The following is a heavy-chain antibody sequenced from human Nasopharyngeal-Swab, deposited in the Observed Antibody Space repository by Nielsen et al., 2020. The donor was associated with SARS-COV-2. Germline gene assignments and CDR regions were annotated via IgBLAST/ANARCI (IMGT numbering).Heavy chain of an antibody. CDR2: IYYSGST. D-gene: IGHD5-18*01. J-gene: IGHJ6*03. CDR1: GGSISSSSYY. V-gene: IGHV4-39*01. Sequence: SETLSLTCTVSGGSISSSSYYWGWIRQPPGKGLEWIGSIYYSGSTYYNPSLKSRVTISVDTSKNQFSLKLSSATAADTAVYYCATYGYGSYYYYYMDVWGKGTTVTVSS. CDR3: ATYGYGSYYYYYMDV.